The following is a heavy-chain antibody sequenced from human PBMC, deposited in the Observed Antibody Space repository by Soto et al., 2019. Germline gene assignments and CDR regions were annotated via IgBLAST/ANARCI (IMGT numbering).Heavy chain of an antibody. CDR1: GYTFTSYD. CDR2: MNPNSGNT. D-gene: IGHD6-19*01. V-gene: IGHV1-8*01. J-gene: IGHJ4*02. CDR3: ARKGPTVAGTIDY. Sequence: QVQLVQSGAEVKKPEASVKVSCKASGYTFTSYDINWVRQATGQGLEWMGWMNPNSGNTGYEQKFQGRVTMTWNTSIGTAYMELSSLRSEDTAVYYCARKGPTVAGTIDYWGQGTLVAVAS.